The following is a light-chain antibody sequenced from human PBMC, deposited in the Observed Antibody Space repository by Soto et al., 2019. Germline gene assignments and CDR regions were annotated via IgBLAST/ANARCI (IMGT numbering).Light chain of an antibody. CDR1: SDSVSASHF. V-gene: IGLV8-61*01. CDR2: NTN. J-gene: IGLJ2*01. Sequence: QTVVTQEPSFSVSPGGTVTLTCGLSSDSVSASHFPSWYQQTPGQAPRTLIYNTNTRSSGVPDRFSGSILGNRAALTITGAQADDESDYYCAAWDDSLGAVVFGGGTKVTVL. CDR3: AAWDDSLGAVV.